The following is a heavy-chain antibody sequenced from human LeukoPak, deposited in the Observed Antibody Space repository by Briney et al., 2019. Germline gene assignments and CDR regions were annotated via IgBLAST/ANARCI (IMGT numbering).Heavy chain of an antibody. V-gene: IGHV3-74*01. CDR1: GFTFSIYW. CDR3: ARAPSEIGGYYPEYFRH. Sequence: GGSLRLSCAASGFTFSIYWMHCVPHAPAKGLVWVSRIKSDGSTNYADSVKGRFTISRDNAKNTLSLQMNSLRAEDTGVYYCARAPSEIGGYYPEYFRHWGQGTLVTVSS. D-gene: IGHD3-22*01. J-gene: IGHJ1*01. CDR2: IKSDGST.